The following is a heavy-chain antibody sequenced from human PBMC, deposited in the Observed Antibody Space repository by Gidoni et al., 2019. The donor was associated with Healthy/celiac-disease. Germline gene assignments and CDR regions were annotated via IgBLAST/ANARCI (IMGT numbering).Heavy chain of an antibody. J-gene: IGHJ5*02. V-gene: IGHV1-46*03. CDR2: INPSGGST. Sequence: QVQLVQSGAEVKKPGASVTVSCKASGYTFPSYYMPCVRQAPGHGLEWMGIINPSGGSTSYAQKFQGRVTMTRDTSTSTVYMELSSLRSEDTAVYYCARGPSRVVVVAATWVAPFDPWGQGTLVTVSS. CDR1: GYTFPSYY. D-gene: IGHD2-15*01. CDR3: ARGPSRVVVVAATWVAPFDP.